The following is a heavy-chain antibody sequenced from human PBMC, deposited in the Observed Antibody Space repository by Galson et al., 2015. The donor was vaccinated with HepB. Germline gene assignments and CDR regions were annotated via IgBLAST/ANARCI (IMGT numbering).Heavy chain of an antibody. CDR2: MNSDGSST. CDR3: ARKFQLLGERLYDY. J-gene: IGHJ4*02. V-gene: IGHV3-74*01. D-gene: IGHD3-16*01. Sequence: SLRLSCAASGFTFSSYWMQWVRQAPGKGLVWVSRMNSDGSSTGYADSVKGRFTISRDNTKNTLYLQMNSLRAEDTAVYYCARKFQLLGERLYDYWGQGTLVTVSS. CDR1: GFTFSSYW.